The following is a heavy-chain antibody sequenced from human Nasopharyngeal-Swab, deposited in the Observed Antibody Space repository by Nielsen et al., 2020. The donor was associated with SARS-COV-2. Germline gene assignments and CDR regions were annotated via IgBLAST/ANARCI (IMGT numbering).Heavy chain of an antibody. Sequence: GESLKISCAASGFTFTSYAMHWVRQAPGKGLEWVAVISYDGSNKYYADSVKGRFTISRDNSKNTLYLQMNSLRAEDTAVYYCARAGIAVAAKNDYWGQGTLVTVSS. J-gene: IGHJ4*02. D-gene: IGHD6-19*01. CDR1: GFTFTSYA. CDR2: ISYDGSNK. V-gene: IGHV3-30-3*01. CDR3: ARAGIAVAAKNDY.